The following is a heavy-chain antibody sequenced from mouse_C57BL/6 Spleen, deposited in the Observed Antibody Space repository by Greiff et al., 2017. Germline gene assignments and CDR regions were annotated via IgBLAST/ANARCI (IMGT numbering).Heavy chain of an antibody. CDR1: GYTFTSYW. CDR3: ARTTVYGSSGAMDY. J-gene: IGHJ4*01. V-gene: IGHV1-50*01. D-gene: IGHD1-1*01. CDR2: IDPSDSYT. Sequence: VQLQQPGAELVKPGASVKLSCKASGYTFTSYWMQWVKQRPGQGLEWIGEIDPSDSYTNYNQKFKGKATLTVDTSSSTAYMQLSSLTSEDSAVYYWARTTVYGSSGAMDYWGQGTSVTVSS.